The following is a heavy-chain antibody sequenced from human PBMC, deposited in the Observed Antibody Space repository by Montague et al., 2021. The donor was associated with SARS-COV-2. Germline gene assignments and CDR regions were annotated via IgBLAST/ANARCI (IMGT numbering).Heavy chain of an antibody. J-gene: IGHJ3*02. CDR3: ARHGGNDAFDI. Sequence: SETLSLTCTASGGSIGAYYWSWIRQPPGKGLEWIGYIDNSGSTNXNPSLESRVTMSVDTSKNQFSLKLNSVTAADTAVYYCARHGGNDAFDIWGRGTMVTASS. D-gene: IGHD4-23*01. V-gene: IGHV4-59*01. CDR1: GGSIGAYY. CDR2: IDNSGST.